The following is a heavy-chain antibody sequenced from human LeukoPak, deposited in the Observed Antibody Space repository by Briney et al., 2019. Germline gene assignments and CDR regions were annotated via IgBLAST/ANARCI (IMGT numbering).Heavy chain of an antibody. J-gene: IGHJ6*03. CDR1: GFTFSSYS. Sequence: PGGSLRLSCAASGFTFSSYSMNWVRQAPGKGLEWVSSISSSSSYIYYADSVKGRFTISRDNAKNSLYLQMNSLRAEDTAVYYCARDGEGSGRPAYYYYYMDVWGKGTTVTVSS. CDR2: ISSSSSYI. D-gene: IGHD3-10*01. V-gene: IGHV3-21*01. CDR3: ARDGEGSGRPAYYYYYMDV.